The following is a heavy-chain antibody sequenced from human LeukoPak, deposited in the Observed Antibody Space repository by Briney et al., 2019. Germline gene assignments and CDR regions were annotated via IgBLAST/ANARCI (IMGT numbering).Heavy chain of an antibody. Sequence: SQTLSHTCAVSGGSISSGGYSWSWIRQPPGKGLEWIGCIYHSGSTCYNPSLKSRVTISVDRSKDQFSLKLSSVTAADTAVYYCASSDRIAAAGAAAGFDPWGQGTLVTVSS. CDR1: GGSISSGGYS. CDR2: IYHSGST. CDR3: ASSDRIAAAGAAAGFDP. D-gene: IGHD6-13*01. V-gene: IGHV4-30-2*01. J-gene: IGHJ5*02.